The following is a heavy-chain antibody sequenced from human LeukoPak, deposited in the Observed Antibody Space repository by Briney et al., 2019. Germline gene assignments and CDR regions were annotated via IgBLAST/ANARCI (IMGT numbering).Heavy chain of an antibody. Sequence: SETLSLTCTVSGGSISSSSYYWGWIRQPRGKGLEWIGSIYYSGSTYYNPSLKSRVTISVDTSKNQFSLKLSSVTAADTAVYYCARHGGLKDGYKASYYFDYWCQGTLVTVSS. CDR1: GGSISSSSYY. D-gene: IGHD5-24*01. V-gene: IGHV4-39*01. J-gene: IGHJ4*02. CDR2: IYYSGST. CDR3: ARHGGLKDGYKASYYFDY.